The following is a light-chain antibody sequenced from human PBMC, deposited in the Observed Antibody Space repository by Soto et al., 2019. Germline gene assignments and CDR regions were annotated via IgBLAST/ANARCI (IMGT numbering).Light chain of an antibody. J-gene: IGLJ2*01. CDR3: QVWDSTSDHPVV. CDR2: DDS. CDR1: PIGTKS. V-gene: IGLV3-21*02. Sequence: SYALTQAPSVSAARGQTARITRGGKPIGTKSEHWYQHKPGQAPVVVVYDDSDRPSGIPERFSGSNAGNTATLSIGRVEVGDEADYYCQVWDSTSDHPVVFGGGTKVTVL.